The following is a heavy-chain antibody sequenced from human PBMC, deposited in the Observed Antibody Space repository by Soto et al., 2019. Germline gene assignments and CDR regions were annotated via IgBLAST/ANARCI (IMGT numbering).Heavy chain of an antibody. D-gene: IGHD4-4*01. V-gene: IGHV2-5*01. CDR1: GFSLNTSGVG. CDR3: AHKLPITTSAFDV. Sequence: QITLKESGPTLVKPTQTLTLTCTFSGFSLNTSGVGVGWVRQPPGKALEWLAVIYWTGDKRYSPSPKSRLSITKDTSKDQVVLTTTNMDPVDTAIFFCAHKLPITTSAFDVWGQGTMVTVSS. CDR2: IYWTGDK. J-gene: IGHJ3*01.